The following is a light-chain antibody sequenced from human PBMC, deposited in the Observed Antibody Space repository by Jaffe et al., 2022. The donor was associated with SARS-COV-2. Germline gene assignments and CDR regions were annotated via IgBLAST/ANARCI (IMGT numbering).Light chain of an antibody. Sequence: QSVLTQPPSASGTPGQRVTISCSGGSSNIGSNPVNWYQQLPGTAPKLLMYSNTHRPSGVPDRFSGSKSGTSASLAISGLQSDDESTYFCASWDDSLNGWVFGGGTQLTVL. CDR3: ASWDDSLNGWV. V-gene: IGLV1-44*01. CDR1: SSNIGSNP. J-gene: IGLJ3*02. CDR2: SNT.